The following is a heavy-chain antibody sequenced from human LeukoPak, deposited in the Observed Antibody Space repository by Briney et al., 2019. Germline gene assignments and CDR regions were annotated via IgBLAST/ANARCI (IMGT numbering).Heavy chain of an antibody. D-gene: IGHD3-16*01. J-gene: IGHJ4*02. Sequence: GGSLRLSCASSGFTFSNYWMHWVRQAPGKGLEWVANINGDGSHKNYVDSVKGRFIISKDNAKKSLYLQMNSLRAEDTAVYYCARRGSYNDYWGQGTLVTVSS. CDR3: ARRGSYNDY. CDR2: INGDGSHK. V-gene: IGHV3-7*02. CDR1: GFTFSNYW.